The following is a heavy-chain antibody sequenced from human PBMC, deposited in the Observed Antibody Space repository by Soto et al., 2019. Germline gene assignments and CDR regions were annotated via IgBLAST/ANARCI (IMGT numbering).Heavy chain of an antibody. Sequence: GEPQKISCKGSGYSFTSYWSGWVRQIPGKGLEWMGIIYPGGSDTRYSPSFQGQVTISADKSISTAYLQWSSLKASGTAMYYCASLGYYDSSAQLRAFDIWGQGTMVTVSS. D-gene: IGHD3-22*01. CDR1: GYSFTSYW. CDR2: IYPGGSDT. J-gene: IGHJ3*02. V-gene: IGHV5-51*01. CDR3: ASLGYYDSSAQLRAFDI.